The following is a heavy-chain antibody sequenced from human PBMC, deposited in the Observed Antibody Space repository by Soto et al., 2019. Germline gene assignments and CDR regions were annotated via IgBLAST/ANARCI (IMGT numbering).Heavy chain of an antibody. CDR2: INPNTGGA. CDR3: ARAAIHGSSWYFWFDP. J-gene: IGHJ5*02. CDR1: GYTSTGYY. V-gene: IGHV1-2*02. D-gene: IGHD6-13*01. Sequence: ASVKVSCKASGYTSTGYYMHWVRQAPGQGLEWMGWINPNTGGANYAQKFQGRVTMTWDTSISTAYMELSSLRSEDAAVYYCARAAIHGSSWYFWFDPWGQGTLVTVSS.